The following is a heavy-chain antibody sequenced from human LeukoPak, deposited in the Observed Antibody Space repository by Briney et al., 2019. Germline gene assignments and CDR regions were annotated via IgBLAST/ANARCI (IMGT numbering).Heavy chain of an antibody. Sequence: SETLSLTCTVSGYSISSGYYWGWIRQPPGKGLEWIGSIYHSGSTYYNPSLKSRVTISVDTSKNQFSLKLSSVTAADTAVYYCARDSAAVAGMDYWGQGTLVTVSS. CDR1: GYSISSGYY. D-gene: IGHD6-19*01. CDR3: ARDSAAVAGMDY. J-gene: IGHJ4*02. CDR2: IYHSGST. V-gene: IGHV4-38-2*02.